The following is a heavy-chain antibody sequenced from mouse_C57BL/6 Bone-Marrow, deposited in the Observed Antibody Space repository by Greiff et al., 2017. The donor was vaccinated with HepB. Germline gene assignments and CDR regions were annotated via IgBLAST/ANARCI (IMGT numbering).Heavy chain of an antibody. Sequence: EVQRVESGGGLVQPGGSLKLSCAASGFTFSDYGMAWVRQAPRKGLEWVAFISHLAYSIYYADTVTGRFTISRENAKNTLYLEMSSLRSEDTAMYYCARPLLLSGYFYVWGTGTTVTVSS. CDR2: ISHLAYSI. CDR3: ARPLLLSGYFYV. D-gene: IGHD2-1*01. CDR1: GFTFSDYG. J-gene: IGHJ1*03. V-gene: IGHV5-15*01.